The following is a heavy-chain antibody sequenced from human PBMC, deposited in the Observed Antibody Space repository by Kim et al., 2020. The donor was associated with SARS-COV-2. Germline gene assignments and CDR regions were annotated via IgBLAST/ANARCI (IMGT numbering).Heavy chain of an antibody. CDR2: INAGNGNT. V-gene: IGHV1-3*01. CDR1: GYTFTSYA. D-gene: IGHD2-15*01. CDR3: ARVVLSYYYYGMDV. J-gene: IGHJ6*02. Sequence: ASVKVSCKASGYTFTSYAMHWVRQAPGQRLEWMGWINAGNGNTKYSQKFQGRVTITRDTSASTAYMELSSLRSEDTAVYYCARVVLSYYYYGMDVWGQGTTVTVSS.